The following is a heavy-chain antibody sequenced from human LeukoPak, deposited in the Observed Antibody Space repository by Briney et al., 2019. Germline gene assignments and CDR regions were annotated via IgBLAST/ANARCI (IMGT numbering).Heavy chain of an antibody. J-gene: IGHJ4*02. D-gene: IGHD6-19*01. V-gene: IGHV3-30*03. CDR2: ISYDGSNK. CDR1: GFTFSDFG. CDR3: ARGAGSGWYFDY. Sequence: GGSLRLSCAASGFTFSDFGMNWVRQAPGKGLEWVAVISYDGSNKYYADSVKGRFTISRDNSKNTLYLQMNSLRAEDTAVYYCARGAGSGWYFDYWGQGTLVTVSS.